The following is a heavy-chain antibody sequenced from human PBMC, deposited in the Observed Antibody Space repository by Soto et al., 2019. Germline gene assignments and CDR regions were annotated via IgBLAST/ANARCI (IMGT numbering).Heavy chain of an antibody. Sequence: GGSLRLSCASSGFTFSSYAMSLVRQAPGKGLEWVSAISGSGGSTYYADSVKGRFTISRDNSKNTLYLQMNSLRAEDTAVYYCAKDRHSSSWYPSDYWGQGTLVTVSS. J-gene: IGHJ4*02. D-gene: IGHD6-13*01. CDR1: GFTFSSYA. CDR3: AKDRHSSSWYPSDY. CDR2: ISGSGGST. V-gene: IGHV3-23*01.